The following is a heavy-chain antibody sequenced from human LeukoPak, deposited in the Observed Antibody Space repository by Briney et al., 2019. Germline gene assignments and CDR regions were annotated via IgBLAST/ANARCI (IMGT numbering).Heavy chain of an antibody. J-gene: IGHJ4*02. CDR1: GGSISSSSAY. Sequence: SETLSLTCTVSGGSISSSSAYWGGIRQPPGKGLEWIGSIYYSKNTYYNPSPKSRVTISADTSKNQFSLTLGSVSATDTAVYYCVSPRGFSYGYFDYWGQGTLVTVSS. CDR3: VSPRGFSYGYFDY. D-gene: IGHD5-18*01. CDR2: IYYSKNT. V-gene: IGHV4-39*01.